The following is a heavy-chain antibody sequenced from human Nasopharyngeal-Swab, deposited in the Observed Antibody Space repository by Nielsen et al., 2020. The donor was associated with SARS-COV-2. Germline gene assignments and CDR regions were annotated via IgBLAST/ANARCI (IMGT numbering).Heavy chain of an antibody. Sequence: GESLKISCVASGFTFSSYSMYWVRQAPGQGLVCVSQINVDGSSINYADSVKGRFTTSRDNAKNTLYLQMNSLRAEDTAVYYCTRNHLGLGIWGQGTVVTVSS. CDR1: GFTFSSYS. D-gene: IGHD3-16*01. V-gene: IGHV3-74*01. J-gene: IGHJ3*02. CDR3: TRNHLGLGI. CDR2: INVDGSSI.